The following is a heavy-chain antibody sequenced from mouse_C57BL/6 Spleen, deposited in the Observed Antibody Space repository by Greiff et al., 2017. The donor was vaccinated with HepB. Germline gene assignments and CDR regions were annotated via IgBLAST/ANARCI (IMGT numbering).Heavy chain of an antibody. CDR2: IHPNSGST. CDR1: GYTFTSYW. CDR3: ARFTTVVAHWYFDV. Sequence: QVQLQQPGAELVKPGASVKLSCKASGYTFTSYWMHWVKQRPGQGLEWIGMIHPNSGSTNYNEKFKSKATLTVDKSSSTAYMQLSSLTSEDSAVYYCARFTTVVAHWYFDVWGTGTTVTVSS. V-gene: IGHV1-64*01. D-gene: IGHD1-1*01. J-gene: IGHJ1*03.